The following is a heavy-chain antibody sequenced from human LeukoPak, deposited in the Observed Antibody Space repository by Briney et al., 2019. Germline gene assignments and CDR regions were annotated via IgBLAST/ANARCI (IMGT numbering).Heavy chain of an antibody. CDR2: INPSGGST. CDR3: AGGVATVSFDY. Sequence: ASVKVSCKASGYTFTSYYIHWMRQAPGQGLEWMGIINPSGGSTNYAQKFQGRVTMTRDTSTSTVYMELSSLRSEDTAVYYCAGGVATVSFDYWGQGTLVTVSS. J-gene: IGHJ4*02. V-gene: IGHV1-46*01. CDR1: GYTFTSYY. D-gene: IGHD5-12*01.